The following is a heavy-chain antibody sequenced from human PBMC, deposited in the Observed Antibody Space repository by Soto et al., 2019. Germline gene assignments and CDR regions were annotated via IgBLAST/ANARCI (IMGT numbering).Heavy chain of an antibody. D-gene: IGHD5-12*01. CDR3: AKGGVEMATTALQPTDY. Sequence: GGSLRLSCAASGFTFSSYGMHWVRQAPGKGLEWVAVISYDGSNKYYADSVKGRFTISRDNSKNTLYLQMNSLRAEDTAVYYCAKGGVEMATTALQPTDYWGQGTLVTVSS. CDR2: ISYDGSNK. V-gene: IGHV3-30*18. CDR1: GFTFSSYG. J-gene: IGHJ4*02.